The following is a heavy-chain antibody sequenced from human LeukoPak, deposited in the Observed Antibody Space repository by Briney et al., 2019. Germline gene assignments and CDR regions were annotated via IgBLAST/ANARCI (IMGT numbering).Heavy chain of an antibody. CDR3: GRGMGKQQLAPGWFGA. CDR2: IYSGGNT. V-gene: IGHV3-53*01. D-gene: IGHD6-13*01. CDR1: GFTVSTKY. Sequence: PGGSLRLSCAASGFTVSTKYMSWVRQAPGKGLEWVSVIYSGGNTHYAESGKGRFTISRDNSQNTLYLQMNSLRAEDTAVYYCGRGMGKQQLAPGWFGAWGQGTLLIVSS. J-gene: IGHJ5*02.